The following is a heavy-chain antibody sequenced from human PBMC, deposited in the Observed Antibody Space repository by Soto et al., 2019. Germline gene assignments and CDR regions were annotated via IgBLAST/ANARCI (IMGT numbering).Heavy chain of an antibody. CDR1: GFTFSSYA. Sequence: EVQLLESGGGLVQPGGSLRLSCAASGFTFSSYAMRWVRQAPGKGLEWVSAISGSGGSMYYADSVKGRFTISRDNSKNTLYPQMNSLRAEDTAVYYCARRGSGSYYDYWGQGTLVTVSS. CDR3: ARRGSGSYYDY. J-gene: IGHJ4*02. V-gene: IGHV3-23*01. D-gene: IGHD1-26*01. CDR2: ISGSGGSM.